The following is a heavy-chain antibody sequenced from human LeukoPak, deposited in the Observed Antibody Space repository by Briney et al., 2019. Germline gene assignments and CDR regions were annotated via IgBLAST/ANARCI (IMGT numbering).Heavy chain of an antibody. CDR1: GVSIISYY. CDR3: ARHRPPDRANTYGPIDS. CDR2: IYYSGST. V-gene: IGHV4-59*08. J-gene: IGHJ4*02. D-gene: IGHD5-18*01. Sequence: SSETLSLTCTVSGVSIISYYWSWIRQPPGKGLEWIGYIYYSGSTNYNPSLKSRVTISIDTSKNQFSLELSSVTAADTAVYYCARHRPPDRANTYGPIDSWGQGTLVTVSS.